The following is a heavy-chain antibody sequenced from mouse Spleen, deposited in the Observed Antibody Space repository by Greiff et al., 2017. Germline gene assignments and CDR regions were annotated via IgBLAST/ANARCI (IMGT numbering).Heavy chain of an antibody. J-gene: IGHJ3*01. CDR2: ISSGSSTI. V-gene: IGHV5-17*01. CDR3: ARVLGPGFAY. CDR1: GFTFSDYG. D-gene: IGHD4-1*01. Sequence: EVKLMESGGGLVKPGGSLKLSCAASGFTFSDYGMHWVRQAPEKGLEWVAYISSGSSTIYYADTVKGRFTISRDNAKNTQFLQMTSLRSEDTDMYNCARVLGPGFAYWGQGTLVTVSA.